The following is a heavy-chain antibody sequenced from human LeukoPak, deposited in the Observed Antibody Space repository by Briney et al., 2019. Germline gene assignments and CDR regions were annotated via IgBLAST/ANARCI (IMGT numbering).Heavy chain of an antibody. D-gene: IGHD3-3*01. CDR2: ISAYNGNT. Sequence: ASVKVSCKASGYTFISYGISWVRQAPGQGLEWMGWISAYNGNTNYAQKLQGRVTMTTDTSTSTAYMELRSLRSDDTAVYYCARLYDFWSGYFLYYFDYWGQGTLVTVSS. CDR3: ARLYDFWSGYFLYYFDY. V-gene: IGHV1-18*01. CDR1: GYTFISYG. J-gene: IGHJ4*02.